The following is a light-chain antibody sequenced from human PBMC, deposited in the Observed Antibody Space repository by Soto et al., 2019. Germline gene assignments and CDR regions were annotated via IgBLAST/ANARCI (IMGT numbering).Light chain of an antibody. CDR2: GAS. CDR3: QQYNNWPIT. Sequence: EIVMTQSPATLSVSPGERATLSCXASQSIGSSLAWYQRKPGQAPRLLIYGASTRAPGIPARFSGSGSGTDFTLTISRLQPEDFAVYYCQQYNNWPITFGQGTRLEIK. CDR1: QSIGSS. J-gene: IGKJ5*01. V-gene: IGKV3-15*01.